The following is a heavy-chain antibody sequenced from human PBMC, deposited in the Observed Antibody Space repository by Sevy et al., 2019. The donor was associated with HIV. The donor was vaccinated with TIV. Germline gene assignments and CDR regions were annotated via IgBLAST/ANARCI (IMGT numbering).Heavy chain of an antibody. V-gene: IGHV6-1*01. D-gene: IGHD1-7*01. CDR3: ARGQIGRRDNWNYLFDY. CDR1: GDSVSSNSAA. J-gene: IGHJ4*02. Sequence: SETLSLTCAISGDSVSSNSAAWNWIRQSPSRGLEWLGRTYYRSKWYNDYAVSVKSRITINPDTSKNRFSLQLNSVTPEDTAVYYCARGQIGRRDNWNYLFDYWGQGILVTVSS. CDR2: TYYRSKWYN.